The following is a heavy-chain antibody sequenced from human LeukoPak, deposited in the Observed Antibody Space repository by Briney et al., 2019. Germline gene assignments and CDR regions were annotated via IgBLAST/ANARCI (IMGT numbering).Heavy chain of an antibody. CDR2: IYHSGST. J-gene: IGHJ5*02. D-gene: IGHD6-13*01. Sequence: SQTLSLTCAVSGGSISSGGYSWSWIRQPPGKGLEWIGYIYHSGSTYYNPSLKSRVTISVDRSKNQFSLKLSSVTAADTAVYYCATPTGIAAAGKGSWFDPWGQGTLVTVSS. V-gene: IGHV4-30-2*01. CDR3: ATPTGIAAAGKGSWFDP. CDR1: GGSISSGGYS.